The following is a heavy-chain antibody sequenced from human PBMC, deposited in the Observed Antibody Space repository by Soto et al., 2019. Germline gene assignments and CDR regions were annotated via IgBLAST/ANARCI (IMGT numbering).Heavy chain of an antibody. CDR2: VSTSGAT. D-gene: IGHD3-9*01. V-gene: IGHV4-4*07. Sequence: QVQLQESGPRLVKPSETLSLTCTVSDDFISSYYWNWIRQPAGKGLEWIGRVSTSGATNYNPPLESRGTMPVDTSKKQFSLKLTSVTAADTAVYFCARADYEILTGSYAMDVWGQGTTVTVSS. J-gene: IGHJ6*02. CDR1: DDFISSYY. CDR3: ARADYEILTGSYAMDV.